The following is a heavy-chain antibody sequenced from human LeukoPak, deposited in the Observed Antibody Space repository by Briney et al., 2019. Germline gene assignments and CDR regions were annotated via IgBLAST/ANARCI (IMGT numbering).Heavy chain of an antibody. CDR2: INPNTGGT. J-gene: IGHJ3*02. Sequence: ASVKVSCKASGYTFTGYYVHWVRQAPGQGLEWMGRINPNTGGTNYAQKYQGRVTVTRLTSVSTAYMELSGLRSDDTAVYYCAREAGDGSGAFGIWGQGTMVTVSS. CDR1: GYTFTGYY. CDR3: AREAGDGSGAFGI. V-gene: IGHV1-2*06. D-gene: IGHD3-10*01.